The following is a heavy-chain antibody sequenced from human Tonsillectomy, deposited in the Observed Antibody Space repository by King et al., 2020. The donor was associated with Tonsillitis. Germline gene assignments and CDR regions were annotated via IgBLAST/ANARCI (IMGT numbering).Heavy chain of an antibody. CDR2: ISNSGGT. J-gene: IGHJ5*02. V-gene: IGHV4-59*01. CDR3: ARDLEHRTYIWFDP. CDR1: GDFISSYY. Sequence: VQLQESGPGLVKPSETLSLTCTVSGDFISSYYWSWIRQPPGKGLEWIGYISNSGGTNYNPSLKSRVTISLDTSKNQFSLKLSSVTAADTAVYYCARDLEHRTYIWFDPWGQGTLVTVSS. D-gene: IGHD1-14*01.